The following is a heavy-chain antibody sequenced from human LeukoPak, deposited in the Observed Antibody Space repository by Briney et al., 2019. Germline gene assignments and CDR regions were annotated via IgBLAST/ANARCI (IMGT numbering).Heavy chain of an antibody. D-gene: IGHD5-18*01. CDR1: GYTFTSYG. CDR3: ARGPATAMAPRNYYYYMDV. J-gene: IGHJ6*03. Sequence: GASVKVSCKASGYTFTSYGISWVRQAPGQGLEWMGWISAYNGNTNYAQKFQGRVTITADKSTSTAYMELSSLRSEDTAVYYCARGPATAMAPRNYYYYMDVWGKGTTVTVSS. V-gene: IGHV1-18*01. CDR2: ISAYNGNT.